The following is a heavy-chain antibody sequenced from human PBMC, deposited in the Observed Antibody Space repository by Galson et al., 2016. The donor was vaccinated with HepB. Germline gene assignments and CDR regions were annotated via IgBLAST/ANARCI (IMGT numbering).Heavy chain of an antibody. Sequence: SGAEVKKPGESLKISCKTSGYKFTNHWIGWVRQVPGKGLEWMGSVYPGDSETRYSPSFQGQVTVSADKFITTAYLQWSSLKASATAIYFCVRAFSDGPATSPFYYWGPGILVTVSS. J-gene: IGHJ4*02. D-gene: IGHD5-24*01. CDR1: GYKFTNHW. V-gene: IGHV5-51*01. CDR2: VYPGDSET. CDR3: VRAFSDGPATSPFYY.